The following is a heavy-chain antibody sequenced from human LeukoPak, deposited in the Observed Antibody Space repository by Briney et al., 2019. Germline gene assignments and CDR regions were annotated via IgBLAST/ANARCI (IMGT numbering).Heavy chain of an antibody. CDR2: VSSDVERT. J-gene: IGHJ4*02. D-gene: IGHD1-14*01. CDR1: GFTFNNYS. V-gene: IGHV3-23*01. Sequence: GRSLRLSCAASGFTFNNYSMNWVRQTPGKGLQWVSAVSSDVERTIYTDSVKGRFTIFRDNSMNTLSLQMNSVRVEDTAVYYCAKEQDNLLLLSHFDSWGQGILVTVSA. CDR3: AKEQDNLLLLSHFDS.